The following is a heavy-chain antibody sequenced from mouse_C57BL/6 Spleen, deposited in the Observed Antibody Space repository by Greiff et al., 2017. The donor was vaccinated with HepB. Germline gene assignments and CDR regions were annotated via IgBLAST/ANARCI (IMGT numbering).Heavy chain of an antibody. J-gene: IGHJ2*01. CDR2: IYTRDGST. V-gene: IGHV1-78*01. D-gene: IGHD1-1*01. Sequence: VQLQQSDAELVKPGASVKISCKVSGYTFTDHTIHWMKQSPEQGLEWIGYIYTRDGSTKYNEKFKGKATLTADKSSSTAYMQLNSLTSEDSAVYFCARSYGSRGGYFDYWGQGTTLTVSS. CDR3: ARSYGSRGGYFDY. CDR1: GYTFTDHT.